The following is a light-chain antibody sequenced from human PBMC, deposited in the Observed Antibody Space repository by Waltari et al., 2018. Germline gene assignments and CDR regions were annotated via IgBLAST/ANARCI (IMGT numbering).Light chain of an antibody. CDR2: SAS. V-gene: IGKV3-20*01. CDR3: QQCGGSPYT. Sequence: EIVMTQSPGTLSLSPGERVTLSCRASQSVRDNCLAWYQQKPDQAPRLLIYSASSRVTGTPDRFSGSGSGTDFTLTINRLEPEDFAVYFCQQCGGSPYTFGQGTNLQIK. J-gene: IGKJ2*01. CDR1: QSVRDNC.